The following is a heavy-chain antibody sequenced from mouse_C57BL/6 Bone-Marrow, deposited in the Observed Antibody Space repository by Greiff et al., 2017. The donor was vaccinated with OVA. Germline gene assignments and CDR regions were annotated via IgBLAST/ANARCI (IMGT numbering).Heavy chain of an antibody. Sequence: EVQGVESGGGLVQPGGSMKLSCVASGFTFSNYWMNWVRQSPEKGLEWVAQIRLKSDNYATHYAESVKGRFTISRDDSKSSVYLQMNNLRAEDTGIYYCTGEDDYIPWFAYWGQGTLVTVSA. D-gene: IGHD2-4*01. CDR1: GFTFSNYW. J-gene: IGHJ3*01. CDR3: TGEDDYIPWFAY. V-gene: IGHV6-3*01. CDR2: IRLKSDNYAT.